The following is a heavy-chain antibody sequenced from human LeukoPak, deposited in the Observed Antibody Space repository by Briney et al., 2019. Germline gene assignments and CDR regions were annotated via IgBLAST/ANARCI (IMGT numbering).Heavy chain of an antibody. J-gene: IGHJ4*02. V-gene: IGHV3-9*01. CDR3: AKDANPSGALFDF. CDR2: ISWNGGSI. Sequence: PGRSLRLSCAPSGFTFDDYAMHWVRQAPGKGLEWVSGISWNGGSIGYADSVKGRFTISRDNAKNSLYLQVNSLRVEDTAFYYCAKDANPSGALFDFWGQGTLVTVSS. CDR1: GFTFDDYA. D-gene: IGHD1-14*01.